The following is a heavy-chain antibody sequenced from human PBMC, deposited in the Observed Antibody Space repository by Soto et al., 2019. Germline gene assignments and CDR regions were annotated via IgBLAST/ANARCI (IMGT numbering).Heavy chain of an antibody. V-gene: IGHV4-59*01. Sequence: QVQLQESGPGLVKPSETLSLTCTVSGGSISSYYWSWIRQPPGKGLEWIGYIYYSGSTNYNPSLKSRVTISVDTSKNQFSLKLSSVTAADTAVYYCARTPTTILRGEFKNYFDYWGQGTLVTVSS. CDR1: GGSISSYY. D-gene: IGHD3-3*01. CDR3: ARTPTTILRGEFKNYFDY. J-gene: IGHJ4*02. CDR2: IYYSGST.